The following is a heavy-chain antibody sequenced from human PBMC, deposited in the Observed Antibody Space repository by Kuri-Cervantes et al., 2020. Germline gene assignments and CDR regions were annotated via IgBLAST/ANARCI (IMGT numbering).Heavy chain of an antibody. D-gene: IGHD3-16*01. J-gene: IGHJ4*02. Sequence: GESLKISCAASGFTFSSYSMNWVRQAPGKGLEWVSYISSSSSTIYYADSVKGRFTISRDNAKNSLYLQMNSLRAEDTAVYYCARGLEDVWGSDPDYWDQGTLVTVSS. V-gene: IGHV3-48*04. CDR2: ISSSSSTI. CDR1: GFTFSSYS. CDR3: ARGLEDVWGSDPDY.